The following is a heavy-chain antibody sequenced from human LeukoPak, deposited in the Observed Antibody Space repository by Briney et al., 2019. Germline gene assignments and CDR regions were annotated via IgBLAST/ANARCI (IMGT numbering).Heavy chain of an antibody. CDR3: ARSNPLGYYDSSGYHRRNWFDP. J-gene: IGHJ5*02. CDR2: INHSGST. CDR1: GGSFSGYY. Sequence: SETLSLTCAVYGGSFSGYYWSWIRQPPGKGLEWIGEINHSGSTNYNPSLKSRVTISVDTSKNQFSLKLSSVTAADTAVYYCARSNPLGYYDSSGYHRRNWFDPWGQGTLVTVPS. D-gene: IGHD3-22*01. V-gene: IGHV4-34*01.